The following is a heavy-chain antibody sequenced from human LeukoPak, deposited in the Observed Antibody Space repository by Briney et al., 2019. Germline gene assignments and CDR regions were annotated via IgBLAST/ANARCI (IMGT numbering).Heavy chain of an antibody. J-gene: IGHJ3*02. D-gene: IGHD6-19*01. CDR2: ITNSGTTI. CDR3: AKGVPGSGWYSGFDAFDI. CDR1: GFTFTDYY. V-gene: IGHV3-11*01. Sequence: GGSLRLSCAASGFTFTDYYMSWIRQAPGKGLEWVSYITNSGTTIYYAHSVKGRFTISRDNSKNTLYLQMNSLRAEDTAVYYCAKGVPGSGWYSGFDAFDIWGQGTMVTVSS.